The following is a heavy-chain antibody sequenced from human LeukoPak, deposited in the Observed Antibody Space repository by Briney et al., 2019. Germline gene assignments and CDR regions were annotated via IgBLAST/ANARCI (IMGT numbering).Heavy chain of an antibody. CDR1: GFTFSSYA. D-gene: IGHD2-15*01. CDR3: AKEVTVVVVAATLFDY. J-gene: IGHJ4*02. Sequence: SGRSLRLSCVASGFTFSSYAMGWVRQAPGKRPEWVSSLTDSGGTTYYVDSVKGRFTISRDNSKNTLYLHMNSLRAEDTAVYYCAKEVTVVVVAATLFDYWGQGTLVTVSS. CDR2: LTDSGGTT. V-gene: IGHV3-23*01.